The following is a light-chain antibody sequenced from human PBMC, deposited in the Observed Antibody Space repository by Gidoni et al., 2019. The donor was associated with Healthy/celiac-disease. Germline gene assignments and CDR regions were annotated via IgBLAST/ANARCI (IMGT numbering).Light chain of an antibody. V-gene: IGKV3-15*01. J-gene: IGKJ1*01. CDR2: GES. CDR1: QSVSSN. CDR3: QQYNNWRT. Sequence: EIVMTQSPATLSVSPGERATLSCRASQSVSSNLAWYQQKPGQAPRLLIYGESTRATGIPARFSGSGSGTEFTLTISSLQSEDFAVYYGQQYNNWRTFGQGTKVEIK.